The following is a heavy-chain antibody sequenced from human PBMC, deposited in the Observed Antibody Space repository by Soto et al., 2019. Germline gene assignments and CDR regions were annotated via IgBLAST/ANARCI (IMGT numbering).Heavy chain of an antibody. Sequence: QVQVVQSGDEVKETGASVRVSCKTSGYSFTAYGISWVRQAPGQGLEWMGWISCYNGKTKYAQKVQGRVTMTTDTSTSTAYMEVRSLRSDDTALYYCARDAPPPELRFLEWHNYDYNGMDVWGQGTTGTFSS. CDR2: ISCYNGKT. CDR3: ARDAPPPELRFLEWHNYDYNGMDV. D-gene: IGHD3-3*01. CDR1: GYSFTAYG. V-gene: IGHV1-18*01. J-gene: IGHJ6*02.